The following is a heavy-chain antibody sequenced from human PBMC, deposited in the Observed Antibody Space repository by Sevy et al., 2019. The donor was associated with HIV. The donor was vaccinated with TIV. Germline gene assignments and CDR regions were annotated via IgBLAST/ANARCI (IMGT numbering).Heavy chain of an antibody. Sequence: GGSLRLSCAASGFTFSSYGMNWVRQAPGKGLKWIAYMSDRGKTIYDEDSVKGRFTISRDNAKNSLFLQMNSLRVEDSAFYHCMRHEGFVGWRYRPEIRGQGTLVTVSS. V-gene: IGHV3-48*03. D-gene: IGHD3-16*02. J-gene: IGHJ4*02. CDR3: MRHEGFVGWRYRPEI. CDR2: MSDRGKTI. CDR1: GFTFSSYG.